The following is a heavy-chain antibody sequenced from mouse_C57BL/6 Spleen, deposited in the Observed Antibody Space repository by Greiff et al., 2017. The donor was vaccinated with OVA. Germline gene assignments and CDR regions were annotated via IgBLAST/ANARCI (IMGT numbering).Heavy chain of an antibody. CDR1: GFTFSSYG. CDR2: ISSGGSYT. D-gene: IGHD1-1*01. CDR3: ARQMDGSTYFDV. J-gene: IGHJ1*03. Sequence: EVKLVESGGDLVKPGGSLKLSCAASGFTFSSYGMSWVRQTPDKRLEWVATISSGGSYTYYQESVKGRFTISRDKAKITLYLQMSSLKSEDPAMYYCARQMDGSTYFDVWGTGTTVTVSS. V-gene: IGHV5-6*01.